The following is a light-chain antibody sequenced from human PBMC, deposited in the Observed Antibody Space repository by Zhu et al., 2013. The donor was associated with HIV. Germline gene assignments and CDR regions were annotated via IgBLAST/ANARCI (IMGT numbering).Light chain of an antibody. CDR2: EVS. CDR1: SSDVGGYNY. V-gene: IGLV2-14*01. CDR3: QSTDSKAHVV. Sequence: QSALTQPASVSGSPGQSITISCTGTSSDVGGYNYVSWYQQHPGKAPKLMIYEVSNRPSGVSNRFSASVDSSSNSASLTISGLQTEDEADYYCQSTDSKAHVVFGGGTKLTVL. J-gene: IGLJ2*01.